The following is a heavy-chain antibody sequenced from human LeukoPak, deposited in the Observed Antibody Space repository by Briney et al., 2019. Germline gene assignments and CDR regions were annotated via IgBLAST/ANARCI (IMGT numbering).Heavy chain of an antibody. D-gene: IGHD3-16*02. CDR3: AREVGTWPGLRLGELSLYGIYFDY. J-gene: IGHJ4*02. Sequence: SVKVSCKASGYTFTSYAMNWVRQAPGQGLEWMGGIIPIFGTANYAQKFQGRVTITADKSTSTAYMELSSLRSEDTAVYYCAREVGTWPGLRLGELSLYGIYFDYWGQGTLVTVSS. CDR2: IIPIFGTA. CDR1: GYTFTSYA. V-gene: IGHV1-69*06.